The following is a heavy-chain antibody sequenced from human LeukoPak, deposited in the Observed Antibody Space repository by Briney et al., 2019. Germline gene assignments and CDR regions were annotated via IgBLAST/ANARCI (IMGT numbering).Heavy chain of an antibody. CDR3: ARQDYYDRPSGIWY. CDR2: INHSGST. V-gene: IGHV4-34*01. D-gene: IGHD3-22*01. Sequence: SETLSLTCAVYGGSFSGYYWSWIRQPPGKGLEWIGEINHSGSTNYNPSLKGRVTISVDTSKNQFSLKLSSVTAADTAVYYCARQDYYDRPSGIWYWGQGTLVTVSS. J-gene: IGHJ4*02. CDR1: GGSFSGYY.